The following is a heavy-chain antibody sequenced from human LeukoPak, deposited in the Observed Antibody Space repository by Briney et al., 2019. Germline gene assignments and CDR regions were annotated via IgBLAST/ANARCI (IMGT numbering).Heavy chain of an antibody. CDR2: IWYDGSNK. V-gene: IGHV3-33*01. CDR3: ARVGMATIHPPDY. J-gene: IGHJ4*02. CDR1: GFTFSSYG. Sequence: PGRSLRLSCAASGFTFSSYGMHWVRQAPGKGLEWVAVIWYDGSNKYYADSVKGRFTISRDNAKNSLYLQMNSLRAEDTAVYYCARVGMATIHPPDYWGQGTLVTVSS. D-gene: IGHD5-12*01.